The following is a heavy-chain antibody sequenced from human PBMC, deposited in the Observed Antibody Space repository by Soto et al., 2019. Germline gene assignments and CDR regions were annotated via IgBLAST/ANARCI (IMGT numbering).Heavy chain of an antibody. CDR3: ARGDLDWLLALDY. D-gene: IGHD3-9*01. J-gene: IGHJ4*02. V-gene: IGHV4-30-2*01. Sequence: QLQLQESGPRLIRPSQTLSLTCAVSGGSVSSGGYSWSWIRQPPGKALELIGYMYHSGRTYYNPSLKSRVTVSVDRSKSQFSLNLTSVTAADTAVYFCARGDLDWLLALDYWGQGILVTVSS. CDR1: GGSVSSGGYS. CDR2: MYHSGRT.